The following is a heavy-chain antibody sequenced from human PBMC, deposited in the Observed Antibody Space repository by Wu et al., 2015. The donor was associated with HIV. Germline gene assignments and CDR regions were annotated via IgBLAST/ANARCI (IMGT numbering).Heavy chain of an antibody. CDR1: EYTFTSYD. V-gene: IGHV1-8*01. CDR3: ARSRFERDVIYGVTTNYYYYNMDV. Sequence: QVQLVQSGAEVKKTGASVKVSCKASEYTFTSYDINWVRQATGQGLEWMGWMNPNSGSAGYAQKFQGRVTMTRNTSISTAYMELSSLRSEDTALYFCARSRFERDVIYGVTTNYYYYNMDVWGKGTTVTVSS. D-gene: IGHD3-3*01. CDR2: MNPNSGSA. J-gene: IGHJ6*03.